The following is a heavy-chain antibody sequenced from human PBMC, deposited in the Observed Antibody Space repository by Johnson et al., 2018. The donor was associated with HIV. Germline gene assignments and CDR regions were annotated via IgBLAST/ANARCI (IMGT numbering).Heavy chain of an antibody. CDR2: ISYDGSNK. J-gene: IGHJ3*02. D-gene: IGHD1-26*01. V-gene: IGHV3-30*04. Sequence: QVQLVESGGGLVQPGRSLRLSCAASGFTFDDYAMHWVRQAPGKGLEWVALISYDGSNKYYADSVKGRFTISRDNSKNTLYLQMNTLRAEDTAVYYCARDQNIVGANDGFDIWGQGTMVTVSS. CDR3: ARDQNIVGANDGFDI. CDR1: GFTFDDYA.